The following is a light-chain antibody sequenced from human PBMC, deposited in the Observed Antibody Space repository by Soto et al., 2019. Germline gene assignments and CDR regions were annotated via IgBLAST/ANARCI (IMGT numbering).Light chain of an antibody. V-gene: IGLV2-14*03. CDR2: DVS. Sequence: QSVLTQPASVSGSPGQSITISCTGSSSDVGGHNFVSWYQQHPGKAPKLMIYDVSNRPSGVSYRFSGPKSGNTASLTISGLQAEDEADYYCSSYTSSSTPYVFGTGTKLTVL. CDR1: SSDVGGHNF. J-gene: IGLJ1*01. CDR3: SSYTSSSTPYV.